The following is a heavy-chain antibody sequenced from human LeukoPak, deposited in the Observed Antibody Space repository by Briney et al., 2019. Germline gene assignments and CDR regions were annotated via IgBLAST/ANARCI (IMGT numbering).Heavy chain of an antibody. CDR1: GDSVSRDSIA. J-gene: IGHJ4*02. CDR2: TYYKSAWYN. Sequence: SQTLSLTCAISGDSVSRDSIAWNWVRQSPSRGLEWLGRTYYKSAWYNDYAVSVKGRIIINPDTSKNQFSLQLNSVTPEDTAVYYCARGTGWPQFDYWGQGTLVTVSS. D-gene: IGHD6-19*01. V-gene: IGHV6-1*01. CDR3: ARGTGWPQFDY.